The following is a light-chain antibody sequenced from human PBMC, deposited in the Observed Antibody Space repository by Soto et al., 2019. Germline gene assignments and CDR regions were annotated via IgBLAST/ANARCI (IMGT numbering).Light chain of an antibody. CDR1: ESVSNY. CDR3: QQRSNWPIT. Sequence: EIVLTQSPATLSLSPGERATLSCRASESVSNYLAWYQQKRGQAPRVLIYDASNRAPGIPARFSGSGSGTDFTLTISSLEPEDFAVYYCQQRSNWPITFGQGKRLEMK. CDR2: DAS. V-gene: IGKV3-11*01. J-gene: IGKJ5*01.